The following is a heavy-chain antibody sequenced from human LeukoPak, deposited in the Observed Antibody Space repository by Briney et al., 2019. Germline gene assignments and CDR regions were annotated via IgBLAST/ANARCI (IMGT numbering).Heavy chain of an antibody. CDR2: ISGSGGAT. CDR3: VRDWGYDSSGYWQKYFDS. J-gene: IGHJ4*02. V-gene: IGHV3-23*01. CDR1: GFTFNTYG. D-gene: IGHD3-22*01. Sequence: GGSLGLSCAASGFTFNTYGMSWVRQAPGKGLEWVSGISGSGGATYYADSVKGRFTISRDNAKNTLHLQMNSLRAEDTAVYYCVRDWGYDSSGYWQKYFDSWGQGTLVTVSS.